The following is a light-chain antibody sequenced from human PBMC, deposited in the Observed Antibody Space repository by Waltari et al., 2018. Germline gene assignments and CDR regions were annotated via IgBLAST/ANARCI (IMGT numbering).Light chain of an antibody. CDR1: ESVKTL. Sequence: DIQMTQSPSALSASIGERVTISCRASESVKTLLAWYQQKPGRAPKVLIYKVSDLQDGVPSRFSGSGAGTEFTLTISSLQPDDFATYYCQQYNSGWSFGQGTKVQIK. J-gene: IGKJ1*01. V-gene: IGKV1-5*03. CDR3: QQYNSGWS. CDR2: KVS.